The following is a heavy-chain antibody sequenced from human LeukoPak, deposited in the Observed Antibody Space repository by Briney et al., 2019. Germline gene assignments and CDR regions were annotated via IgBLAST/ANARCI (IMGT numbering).Heavy chain of an antibody. D-gene: IGHD2-15*01. Sequence: IPIFGTANYAQKFQGRVTITADESTSTAYMELSSLRSEDTAVYYCARSVCSGGSCYSPWFDPWGQGTLVTVSS. J-gene: IGHJ5*02. CDR2: IPIFGTA. V-gene: IGHV1-69*01. CDR3: ARSVCSGGSCYSPWFDP.